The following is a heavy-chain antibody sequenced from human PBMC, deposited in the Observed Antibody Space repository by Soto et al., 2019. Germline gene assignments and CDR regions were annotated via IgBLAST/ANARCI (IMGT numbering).Heavy chain of an antibody. CDR3: ARGTAHYGSGSYYNLPDY. J-gene: IGHJ4*02. CDR2: IWYDGSNK. D-gene: IGHD3-10*01. Sequence: QPGGSLRLSCAASGFTFSSYCMHWVRQAPGKGLEWVAVIWYDGSNKYYADSVKGRFTISRDNSKNTLYLQMNSLRAEDTAVYYCARGTAHYGSGSYYNLPDYWGQGTLVTVSS. V-gene: IGHV3-33*01. CDR1: GFTFSSYC.